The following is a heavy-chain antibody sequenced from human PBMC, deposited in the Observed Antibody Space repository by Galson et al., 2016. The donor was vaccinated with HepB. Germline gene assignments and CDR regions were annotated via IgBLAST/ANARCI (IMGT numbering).Heavy chain of an antibody. CDR2: ISDSGSS. CDR1: GGSFSAYY. D-gene: IGHD3-10*01. Sequence: SETLSLTCAVYGGSFSAYYWSWIRQPPGKGLEWIGQISDSGSSNNNPSLKSRVTILVDASKNQFSLKLSSVTAADTAVYYRARGGGSGSSWFDPWGQGTLVIVSS. CDR3: ARGGGSGSSWFDP. V-gene: IGHV4-34*01. J-gene: IGHJ5*02.